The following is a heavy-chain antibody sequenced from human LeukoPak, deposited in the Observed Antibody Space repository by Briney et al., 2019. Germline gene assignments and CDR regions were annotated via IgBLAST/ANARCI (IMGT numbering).Heavy chain of an antibody. V-gene: IGHV4-34*01. D-gene: IGHD5-18*01. CDR3: ARVKGNTAMVSVDY. J-gene: IGHJ4*02. Sequence: SETLSLTCAVCGGSFSGYYWSWIRQPPGKGLEWIGEINHSGSTNYNPSLKSRVTISVDTSKNQFSLKLSSVTAVDTAVYYCARVKGNTAMVSVDYWGQGTLVTVSS. CDR1: GGSFSGYY. CDR2: INHSGST.